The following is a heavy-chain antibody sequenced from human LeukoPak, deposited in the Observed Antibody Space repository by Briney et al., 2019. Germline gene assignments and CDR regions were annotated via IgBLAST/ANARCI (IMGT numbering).Heavy chain of an antibody. CDR3: AREAVGPSGYERYYFDY. CDR1: GFTFSSYG. D-gene: IGHD5-12*01. CDR2: IWYDGSNK. J-gene: IGHJ4*02. V-gene: IGHV3-33*01. Sequence: GGSLRLSCAASGFTFSSYGMHWVRQAPGKGLEWVAVIWYDGSNKYYADSVKGRFTISRDNSKNTLYLQMNSLRAEDTAVYYCAREAVGPSGYERYYFDYWGQGTLVTVSS.